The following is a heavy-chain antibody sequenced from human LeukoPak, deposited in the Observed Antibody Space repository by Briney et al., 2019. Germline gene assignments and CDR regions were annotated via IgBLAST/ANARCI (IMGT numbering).Heavy chain of an antibody. D-gene: IGHD3-22*01. CDR3: ARAYYESSAYRHAVYFDY. V-gene: IGHV1-46*02. Sequence: ASVKVSCKASGYTFNSSYMHWVRQAPGLGLEWMGIINPSNDSTRYAQKFQGRVTMTKDTSTNTVYMHLSSLSSDDTAVYYCARAYYESSAYRHAVYFDYWGQGTLVTVSS. CDR1: GYTFNSSY. J-gene: IGHJ4*02. CDR2: INPSNDST.